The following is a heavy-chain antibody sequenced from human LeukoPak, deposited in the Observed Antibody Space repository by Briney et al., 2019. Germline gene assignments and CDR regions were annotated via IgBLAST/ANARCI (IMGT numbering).Heavy chain of an antibody. Sequence: SETLSLTCTVSGGSISSGDYYWSWIRQPPGKGLEWIGYIYYSGSTYYNPSLKSRVTISVDTPKNQFSLKLSSVTAADTAVYYCAREGGFYCSSTSCYGLDYWGQGTLVTVSS. CDR2: IYYSGST. V-gene: IGHV4-30-4*08. D-gene: IGHD2-2*01. CDR1: GGSISSGDYY. CDR3: AREGGFYCSSTSCYGLDY. J-gene: IGHJ4*02.